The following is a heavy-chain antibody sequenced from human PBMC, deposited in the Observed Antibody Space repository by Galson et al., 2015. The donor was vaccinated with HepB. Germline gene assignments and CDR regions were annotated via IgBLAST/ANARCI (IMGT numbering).Heavy chain of an antibody. V-gene: IGHV3-7*03. CDR3: ARTLYCSSTSCHGSVGY. J-gene: IGHJ4*02. D-gene: IGHD2-2*01. Sequence: SLRLSCAASGFTFSSYWMSWVRQAPGKGLEWVANIKQDGSEKYYVDSVKGRFTISRDNAKNSLYLQMNSLRAEDTAVYYCARTLYCSSTSCHGSVGYRGQGTLVTVSS. CDR1: GFTFSSYW. CDR2: IKQDGSEK.